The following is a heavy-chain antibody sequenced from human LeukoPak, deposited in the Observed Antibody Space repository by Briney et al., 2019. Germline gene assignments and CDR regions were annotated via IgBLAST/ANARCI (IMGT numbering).Heavy chain of an antibody. V-gene: IGHV3-30*04. CDR1: GFTSSSYA. D-gene: IGHD3-22*01. CDR3: ARDPPYYYDSSGYFGAFDI. CDR2: ISYDGSNK. Sequence: GGSLRLSCAASGFTSSSYAMHWVRQAPGKGLEWVAVISYDGSNKYYADSVKGRFTISRDNSKNTLYLQMNSLRAEDTAVYYCARDPPYYYDSSGYFGAFDIWGQGTMVTVSS. J-gene: IGHJ3*02.